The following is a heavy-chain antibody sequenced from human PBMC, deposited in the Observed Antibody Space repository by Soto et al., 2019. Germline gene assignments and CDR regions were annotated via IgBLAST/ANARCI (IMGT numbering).Heavy chain of an antibody. D-gene: IGHD3-22*01. Sequence: QVQLVQSGAAVKKPGASVKVSCKASGYTITGYYVHWVRQAPGQGLEWMGWINPNSGGTKSAQKFQGRVTMTRDTSINTAYMELSRLRSDDTAVYYCARRKGDYYDSSGYHYYFDYWGQGTLVTVSS. J-gene: IGHJ4*02. V-gene: IGHV1-2*02. CDR3: ARRKGDYYDSSGYHYYFDY. CDR1: GYTITGYY. CDR2: INPNSGGT.